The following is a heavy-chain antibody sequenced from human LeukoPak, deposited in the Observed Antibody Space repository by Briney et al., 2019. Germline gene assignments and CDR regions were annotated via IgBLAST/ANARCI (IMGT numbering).Heavy chain of an antibody. CDR3: ARGEYSSSSGSN. D-gene: IGHD6-6*01. Sequence: LETLSLTCTVSGYSISSGYYWGWIRQPPGKGLEWIGSIYHSGSTYYNPSLKSRVTISVDTSKNQFPLKLSSVTAADTAVYYCARGEYSSSSGSNWGQGTLVTVSS. CDR1: GYSISSGYY. CDR2: IYHSGST. J-gene: IGHJ4*02. V-gene: IGHV4-38-2*02.